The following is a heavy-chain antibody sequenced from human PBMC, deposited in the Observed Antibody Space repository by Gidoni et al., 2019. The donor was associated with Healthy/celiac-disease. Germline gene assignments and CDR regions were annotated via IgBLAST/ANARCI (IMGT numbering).Heavy chain of an antibody. CDR3: ARDLRDGSGSYSIWAYDYYYYMDV. V-gene: IGHV4-30-4*01. Sequence: QVQLQESGPGLVKPSQTLSLTCTVSGGSISSGDYYWRWIRQPPGKGLEWIGYIYYSGSTYYNPSLKSRVTISVDTSKNQFSLKLSSVTAADTAVYYCARDLRDGSGSYSIWAYDYYYYMDVWGKGTTVTVSS. CDR2: IYYSGST. J-gene: IGHJ6*03. CDR1: GGSISSGDYY. D-gene: IGHD3-10*01.